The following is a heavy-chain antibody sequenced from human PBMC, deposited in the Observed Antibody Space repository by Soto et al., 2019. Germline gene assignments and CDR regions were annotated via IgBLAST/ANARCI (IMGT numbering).Heavy chain of an antibody. CDR3: ANSNWFDP. J-gene: IGHJ5*02. Sequence: PSETLSLTCTVSGGSISSRGYYWGWIRQPPGKVLEWIVTIYYSGSTYYNPSLKSRVTISLDTSNNQFSLKLSSVTSADTAVYYCANSNWFDPWGQGTLVTVSS. V-gene: IGHV4-39*01. CDR1: GGSISSRGYY. CDR2: IYYSGST.